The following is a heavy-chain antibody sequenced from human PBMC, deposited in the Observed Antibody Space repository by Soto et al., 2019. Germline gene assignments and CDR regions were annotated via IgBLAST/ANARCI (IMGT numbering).Heavy chain of an antibody. CDR1: GYTFTSYY. D-gene: IGHD2-2*01. V-gene: IGHV1-46*04. J-gene: IGHJ4*02. CDR3: STGLGSGDY. Sequence: QVQLVQSGAEVKNPGASVTVSCRASGYTFTSYYIHWVRQAPGQGLEWMAIINPNGGSTNYAQRMQGRVTVTRDTSTSIVYMELSSLRSEDTAVYYGSTGLGSGDYWGQGTLVTVSS. CDR2: INPNGGST.